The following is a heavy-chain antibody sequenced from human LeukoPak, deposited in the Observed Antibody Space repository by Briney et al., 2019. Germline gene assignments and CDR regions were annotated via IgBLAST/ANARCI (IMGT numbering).Heavy chain of an antibody. J-gene: IGHJ5*02. Sequence: PSETLSLTCTVSGGSISSYYWSWIRQPAGKGLEWIGRIYTSGSTNYNPSLKSRVTMSVDTSKNQFSLKLSSVTAADTAVYYCARDWLVVPAAGSTNWFDPWGQGTLVTVSS. D-gene: IGHD2-2*01. CDR1: GGSISSYY. CDR2: IYTSGST. CDR3: ARDWLVVPAAGSTNWFDP. V-gene: IGHV4-4*07.